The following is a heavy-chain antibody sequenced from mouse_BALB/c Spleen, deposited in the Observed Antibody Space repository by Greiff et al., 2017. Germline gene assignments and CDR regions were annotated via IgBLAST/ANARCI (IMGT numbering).Heavy chain of an antibody. CDR2: ISDGGSYT. Sequence: EVQLVESGGGLVKPGGSLKLSCAASGFTFSDYYMYWVRQTPEKRLEWVATISDGGSYTYYPDSVKGRFTISRDNAKNNLYLQMSSLKSEDTAMYYCARDGYGKDAMDYWGQGTSVTVSS. D-gene: IGHD2-10*02. J-gene: IGHJ4*01. CDR1: GFTFSDYY. CDR3: ARDGYGKDAMDY. V-gene: IGHV5-4*02.